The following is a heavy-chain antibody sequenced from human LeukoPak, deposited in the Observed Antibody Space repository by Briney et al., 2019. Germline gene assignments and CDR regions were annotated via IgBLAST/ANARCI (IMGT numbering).Heavy chain of an antibody. CDR2: ISSSSTTI. CDR1: GLSITSYS. CDR3: STTYYYDSSEGY. V-gene: IGHV3-48*02. Sequence: PGGSLRLSCAASGLSITSYSMNWVRQAPGKGLEWVSHISSSSTTIDYADSVKGRFTISRDNAKNSLYLQMNSLRDEDTAVYYCSTTYYYDSSEGYWGQGTLVTVSS. D-gene: IGHD3-22*01. J-gene: IGHJ4*02.